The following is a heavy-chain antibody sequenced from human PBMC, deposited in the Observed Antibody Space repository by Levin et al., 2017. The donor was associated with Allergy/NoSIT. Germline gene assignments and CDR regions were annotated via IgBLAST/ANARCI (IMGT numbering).Heavy chain of an antibody. CDR2: INQDGSEI. Sequence: PGGSLRLSCAASGFIFSSHWMSWVRQAPGKGLEWVANINQDGSEIYSVDSVKGRFTISRDNAKNSLYLEMNSLRAEDTAVYYCARHKTISGVVIMGAFDIWGQGTMVTVSS. D-gene: IGHD3-3*01. CDR1: GFIFSSHW. V-gene: IGHV3-7*01. CDR3: ARHKTISGVVIMGAFDI. J-gene: IGHJ3*02.